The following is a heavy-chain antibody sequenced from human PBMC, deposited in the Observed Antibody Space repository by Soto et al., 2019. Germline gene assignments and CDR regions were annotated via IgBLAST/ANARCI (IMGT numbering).Heavy chain of an antibody. D-gene: IGHD3-22*01. CDR3: GRVADSGYYTVEY. V-gene: IGHV3-48*01. J-gene: IGHJ4*02. Sequence: EVQLVESGGILVQPGGALRLSWGASGFNFRFSCMNWVRQAPGKGLEWVSYIRRYTSVTSYAESVKGRFTISRDNAKNSLYLQMNSLRVEDTAVYYCGRVADSGYYTVEYWGQGTLVTVSS. CDR2: IRRYTSVT. CDR1: GFNFRFSC.